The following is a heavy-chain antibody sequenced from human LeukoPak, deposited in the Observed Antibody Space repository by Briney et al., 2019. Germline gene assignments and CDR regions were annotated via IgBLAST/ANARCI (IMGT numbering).Heavy chain of an antibody. CDR2: IYYSGRT. CDR1: GGSISSGEYY. CDR3: ARVKAATNLVDY. D-gene: IGHD6-25*01. Sequence: MPSDTLSLTRTLSGGSISSGEYYWSWIRQPPGKGLEWIGYIYYSGRTYNNPSLKSRLTISIDTSKNQFSLKLSSVTAADTAVYYCARVKAATNLVDYWGQGTLVTVSS. V-gene: IGHV4-30-4*01. J-gene: IGHJ4*02.